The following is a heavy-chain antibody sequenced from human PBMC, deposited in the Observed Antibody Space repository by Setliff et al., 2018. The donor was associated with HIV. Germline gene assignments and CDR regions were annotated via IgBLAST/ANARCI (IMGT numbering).Heavy chain of an antibody. Sequence: PSETLSLTCTVSNGSINSGSYYWSWIRQPAGKRLEWIGRTYTSENTNYNPSFKSRVTISVDVSKNQFYLKSSSVTAADTAVYYCAREYSSSSANWYFDLWGRGTLVTVSS. J-gene: IGHJ2*01. CDR1: NGSINSGSYY. CDR2: TYTSENT. V-gene: IGHV4-61*02. CDR3: AREYSSSSANWYFDL. D-gene: IGHD6-6*01.